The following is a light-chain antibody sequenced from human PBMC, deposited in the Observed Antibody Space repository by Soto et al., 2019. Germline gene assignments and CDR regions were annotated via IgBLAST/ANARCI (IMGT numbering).Light chain of an antibody. Sequence: DIQMTQSPSTLSGSVGDRVTITCRASQTISSWLAWYQQKPGKAPKLLIYKASSLESGVPSRFSGSGSETEFTLTISSLQPDDFATYYCQQYDNYPLTFGGGTKVDIK. J-gene: IGKJ4*01. CDR1: QTISSW. V-gene: IGKV1-5*03. CDR3: QQYDNYPLT. CDR2: KAS.